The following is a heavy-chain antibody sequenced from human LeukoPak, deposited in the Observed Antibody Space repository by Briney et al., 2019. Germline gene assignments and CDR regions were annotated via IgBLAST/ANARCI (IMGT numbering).Heavy chain of an antibody. CDR2: INTKTGKP. Sequence: ASVKVSCKASGYTFTKYAMNWVRQAPGQGLEWMGWINTKTGKPTYAQGFTGRLVFSLDTSVSTAYLQINSLKAEDTAVYYCARMLVVVIADYYYYGMDVWGQGTTVTVSS. CDR1: GYTFTKYA. D-gene: IGHD3-22*01. V-gene: IGHV7-4-1*02. J-gene: IGHJ6*02. CDR3: ARMLVVVIADYYYYGMDV.